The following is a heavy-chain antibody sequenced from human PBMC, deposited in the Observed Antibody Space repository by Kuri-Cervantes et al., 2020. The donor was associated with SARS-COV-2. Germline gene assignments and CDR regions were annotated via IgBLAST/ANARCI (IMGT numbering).Heavy chain of an antibody. V-gene: IGHV3-48*02. CDR3: ARDKGIIGYCTNDVCGPLFDY. CDR1: GFTFSSYS. J-gene: IGHJ4*02. Sequence: GGSLRLSCAASGFTFSSYSMHWVRQAPGKGLEWVSYISSSGGTIYYADSVKGRFTITRDNAKNSLYLQTNSLRDEDTAVYYCARDKGIIGYCTNDVCGPLFDYWGQGTLVTSPQ. D-gene: IGHD2-8*01. CDR2: ISSSGGTI.